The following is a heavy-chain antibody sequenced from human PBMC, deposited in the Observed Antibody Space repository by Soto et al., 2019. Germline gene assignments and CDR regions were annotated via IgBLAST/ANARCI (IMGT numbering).Heavy chain of an antibody. D-gene: IGHD3-10*01. V-gene: IGHV4-30-4*01. CDR1: GGPIKTGDYY. Sequence: PSETLSLTCNVSGGPIKTGDYYWNWIRQPPGKGLEWIGYVFYSGATNYSPSLKSRAAISMDTSKNQFSLSLTSVTAADTAVYYFSRAGFSYGNLLFWGQGIRVTVSS. CDR3: SRAGFSYGNLLF. CDR2: VFYSGAT. J-gene: IGHJ1*01.